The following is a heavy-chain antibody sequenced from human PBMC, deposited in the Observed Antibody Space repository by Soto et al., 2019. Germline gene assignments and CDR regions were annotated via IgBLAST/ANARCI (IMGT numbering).Heavy chain of an antibody. V-gene: IGHV3-7*04. CDR3: ARASSSTSGAIDY. J-gene: IGHJ4*02. CDR2: IKEDGSEK. CDR1: AFTFRNYW. Sequence: EVQLAESGGGLVQPGGSLRLSCAASAFTFRNYWMTWVRQAPGKGLESVAKIKEDGSEKYYVDSVKGRFTISRDNARDSVYLQMNSLTIEYTAMYYCARASSSTSGAIDYWGQGTLVTVSS. D-gene: IGHD2-2*01.